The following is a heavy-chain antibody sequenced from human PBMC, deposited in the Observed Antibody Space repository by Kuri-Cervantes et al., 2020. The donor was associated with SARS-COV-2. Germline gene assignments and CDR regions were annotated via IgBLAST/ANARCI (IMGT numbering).Heavy chain of an antibody. CDR2: ISYDGSNK. CDR1: ELTFSSYG. J-gene: IGHJ3*02. CDR3: ARGLAIFGVRNAFDI. V-gene: IGHV3-30*19. Sequence: GGSLRLSCAASELTFSSYGMHWVRQAPGKGLEWVAVISYDGSNKYYADSVKGRFTISRDNSKNTLYLQMNSLRAEDTAVYYCARGLAIFGVRNAFDIWGQGTMVTVSS. D-gene: IGHD3-3*01.